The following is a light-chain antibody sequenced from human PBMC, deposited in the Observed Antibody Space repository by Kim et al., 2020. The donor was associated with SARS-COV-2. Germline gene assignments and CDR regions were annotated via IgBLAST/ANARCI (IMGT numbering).Light chain of an antibody. CDR2: DAS. CDR1: QSVSTW. V-gene: IGKV1-5*01. Sequence: DIQMTQSPSTLSASVGDRVTITCRASQSVSTWLAWYQQKPGKAPKLLIYDASSLESGVPSRFSGSGSGTEFTLTISSLQPDDFATYYCRQYNSYSTFGQGTKLEI. J-gene: IGKJ2*01. CDR3: RQYNSYST.